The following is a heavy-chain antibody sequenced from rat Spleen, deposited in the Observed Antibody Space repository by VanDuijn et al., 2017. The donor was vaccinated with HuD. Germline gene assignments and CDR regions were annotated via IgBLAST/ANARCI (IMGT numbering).Heavy chain of an antibody. Sequence: EVQLVESGGDLVQPGRSLKLSCAASGFTFSNYYMAWVRQAPTKGLEWVAYITTGGDTTFYRDSVKGRFTISRDSAKSTLYLQMDSLRSEDTATYYCATDKTVASYWYFDFWGPGTMVTVSS. CDR3: ATDKTVASYWYFDF. V-gene: IGHV5-27*01. D-gene: IGHD1-1*01. CDR1: GFTFSNYY. J-gene: IGHJ1*01. CDR2: ITTGGDTT.